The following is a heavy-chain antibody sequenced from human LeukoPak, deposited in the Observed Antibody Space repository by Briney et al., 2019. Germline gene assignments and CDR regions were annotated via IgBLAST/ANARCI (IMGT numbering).Heavy chain of an antibody. J-gene: IGHJ6*03. V-gene: IGHV3-11*01. Sequence: GGSLRLSCAASGFTFSDYYMSWIRQAPGKGLEWVSYISSSGSTIYYADSVKGRFTISRDNAKNSLYLQMNSLRAEDTAVYYCARLEGRVLLWFGELSGYYYMDVWGKGTRSPSP. CDR2: ISSSGSTI. D-gene: IGHD3-10*01. CDR3: ARLEGRVLLWFGELSGYYYMDV. CDR1: GFTFSDYY.